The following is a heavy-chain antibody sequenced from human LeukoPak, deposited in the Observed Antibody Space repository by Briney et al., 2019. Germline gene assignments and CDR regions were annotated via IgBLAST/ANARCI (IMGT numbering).Heavy chain of an antibody. CDR3: TRRDKYNSPFDY. CDR1: GYSLTSYW. Sequence: GESLKISCKVSGYSLTSYWIGWVRQMPGKGLELMGIIYPGDSDTRYSPSFQGQVTIPADKSTSTAYLQWSSLKASDTAMYYCTRRDKYNSPFDYWGQGTLVTVSS. V-gene: IGHV5-51*01. CDR2: IYPGDSDT. J-gene: IGHJ4*02. D-gene: IGHD5-24*01.